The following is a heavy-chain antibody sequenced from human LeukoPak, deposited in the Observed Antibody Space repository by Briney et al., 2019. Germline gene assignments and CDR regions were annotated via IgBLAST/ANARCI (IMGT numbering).Heavy chain of an antibody. CDR2: INTDGSIT. CDR1: GFTFSDYW. J-gene: IGHJ4*02. V-gene: IGHV3-74*01. Sequence: GGSLRLSCAASGFTFSDYWIHWVRQAPGTGLVWVSRINTDGSITNYADSVKGRFSISRDNAKNTLYLQMSSLRAEDTAVYYCARDRGPRTGFMVREAYDYWGQGTLVTVSS. D-gene: IGHD3-10*01. CDR3: ARDRGPRTGFMVREAYDY.